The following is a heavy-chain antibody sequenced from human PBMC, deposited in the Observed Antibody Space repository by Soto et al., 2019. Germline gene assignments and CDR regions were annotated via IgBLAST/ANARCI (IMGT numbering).Heavy chain of an antibody. J-gene: IGHJ2*01. CDR1: GYTFTDCS. Sequence: QVQLVQCGAEVKKPGASVKVSCTASGYTFTDCSIHWVRQAAGQGLEWMGWINTGHGNTQYSLKFQDRVTITRVSSATTAYMELRRLTSEHTAVYYCARAPWRATVSYWYFDVWGRGTLVTVPS. D-gene: IGHD1-1*01. CDR3: ARAPWRATVSYWYFDV. CDR2: INTGHGNT. V-gene: IGHV1-3*04.